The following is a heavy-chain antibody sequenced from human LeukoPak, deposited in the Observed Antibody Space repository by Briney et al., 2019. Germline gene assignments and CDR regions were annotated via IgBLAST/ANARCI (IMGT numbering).Heavy chain of an antibody. CDR2: ISAYNGNT. D-gene: IGHD6-13*01. V-gene: IGHV1-18*01. CDR1: GYTFTIYG. J-gene: IGHJ4*02. CDR3: ARDMGFSRQLGETDLDY. Sequence: VASVKVSCKASGYTFTIYGISWVRQAPGQGLEWMGWISAYNGNTNYAQKLQGRVTMTTDTSTSTAYMELRSLRSDDTAVYYCARDMGFSRQLGETDLDYWGQGTLVTVSS.